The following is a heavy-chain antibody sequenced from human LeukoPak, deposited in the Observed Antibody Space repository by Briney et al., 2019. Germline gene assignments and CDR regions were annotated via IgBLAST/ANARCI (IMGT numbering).Heavy chain of an antibody. V-gene: IGHV1-69*01. D-gene: IGHD6-13*01. CDR2: IIPIFGTA. Sequence: ASVNVSCKASGGTFSSYAISWVRQAPGQGLEWMGGIIPIFGTANYAQKFQGRVTITADESTSTAYMELSSLRSEDTAVCYCARDSLRAAAGTRAFDIWGQGTMVTVSS. CDR3: ARDSLRAAAGTRAFDI. J-gene: IGHJ3*02. CDR1: GGTFSSYA.